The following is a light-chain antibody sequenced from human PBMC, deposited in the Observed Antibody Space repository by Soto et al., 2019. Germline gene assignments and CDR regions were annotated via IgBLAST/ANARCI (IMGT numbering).Light chain of an antibody. J-gene: IGLJ1*01. Sequence: QSALTQPASVSGSAGQSITISCTGTSSDVGNYNLVSWYLHHPGKAPKLLIYEDTKRPSGVSNRFSGSRSDNTASLTVSGLQTEDETVYYCCSYAGSSTYVFGTGTKLTVL. CDR3: CSYAGSSTYV. V-gene: IGLV2-23*01. CDR2: EDT. CDR1: SSDVGNYNL.